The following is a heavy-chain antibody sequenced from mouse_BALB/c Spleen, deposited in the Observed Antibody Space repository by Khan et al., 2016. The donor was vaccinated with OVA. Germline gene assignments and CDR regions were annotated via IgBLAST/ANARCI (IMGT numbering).Heavy chain of an antibody. Sequence: QVQLKESGPGLVAPSQSLSITCTVSGFSLSRYNIHWVRQPPGKGLEWLGMIWGGGGTDYNSTLKSRLSISKDNSKSQVFLKMNSLQTDDSARYYCARADYRYDGYYAMDYWGQGTSVTVSS. V-gene: IGHV2-6-4*01. CDR3: ARADYRYDGYYAMDY. D-gene: IGHD2-14*01. CDR1: GFSLSRYN. J-gene: IGHJ4*01. CDR2: IWGGGGT.